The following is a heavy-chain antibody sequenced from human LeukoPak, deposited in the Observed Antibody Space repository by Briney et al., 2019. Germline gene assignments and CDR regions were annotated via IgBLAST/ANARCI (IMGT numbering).Heavy chain of an antibody. J-gene: IGHJ4*02. CDR2: IIGSGGST. V-gene: IGHV3-23*01. CDR3: AKDHYYDYGGYYYFDY. Sequence: QPGGSLTLFCAASGFTFCSYAMSWVRQATGKGLEWVSTIIGSGGSTYYADSVKGRFTISRDNSKNTLYLQMNSLRAEDTAVYYCAKDHYYDYGGYYYFDYWGQGTLVTVSS. D-gene: IGHD3-22*01. CDR1: GFTFCSYA.